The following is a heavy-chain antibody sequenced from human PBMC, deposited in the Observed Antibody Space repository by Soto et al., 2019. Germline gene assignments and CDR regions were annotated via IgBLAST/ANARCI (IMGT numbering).Heavy chain of an antibody. J-gene: IGHJ3*01. CDR2: IYWDDDK. CDR1: GFSLTTRGVG. CDR3: AHIVITFGGVVADDAFDV. Sequence: QITLMESGPPLVKPTETLTLTCTFSGFSLTTRGVGVGWIRQPPGKALEWLAVIYWDDDKRYSPSLKTWLVHTKDTPKSQVVLTMTNMDSVDTATYFCAHIVITFGGVVADDAFDVWGQGTMVTVSS. V-gene: IGHV2-5*02. D-gene: IGHD3-16*02.